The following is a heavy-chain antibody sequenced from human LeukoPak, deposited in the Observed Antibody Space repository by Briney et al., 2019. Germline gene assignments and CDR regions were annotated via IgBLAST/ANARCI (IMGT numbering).Heavy chain of an antibody. Sequence: GGSLRLSCAASRFNFNSFVMGWVRQPPGKGREGGSSISTSSGYIFYADSLKGRVTIPRDNAKNSLYLQMNSLRAEATAVYYCVRGKKPGWDMSYFDYWGQGTLVTVSS. J-gene: IGHJ4*02. CDR3: VRGKKPGWDMSYFDY. CDR1: RFNFNSFV. D-gene: IGHD1-14*01. V-gene: IGHV3-21*06. CDR2: ISTSSGYI.